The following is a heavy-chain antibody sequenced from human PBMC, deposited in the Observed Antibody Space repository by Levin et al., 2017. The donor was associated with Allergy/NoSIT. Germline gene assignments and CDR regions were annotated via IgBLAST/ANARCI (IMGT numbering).Heavy chain of an antibody. CDR3: ARDNHYDVWSGYYDYGMDG. CDR2: TYYRSKWYN. D-gene: IGHD3-3*01. CDR1: GDSVSSNSAA. J-gene: IGHJ6*02. V-gene: IGHV6-1*01. Sequence: SQTLSLTCAISGDSVSSNSAAWNWIRQSPSRGLEWLGRTYYRSKWYNDYAVSVKSRITINPDTSKNQFSLQLNSVTPEDTAVYYCARDNHYDVWSGYYDYGMDGWGQGTTVTVSS.